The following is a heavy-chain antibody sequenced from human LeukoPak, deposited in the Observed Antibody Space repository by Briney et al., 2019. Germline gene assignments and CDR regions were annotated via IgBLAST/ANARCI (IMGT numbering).Heavy chain of an antibody. CDR2: ISGSGGST. Sequence: GGSLRLSCAASGFTFSSYAMSWVRQAPGKGLEWVSAISGSGGSTYYADSVKGRFTISRDSSKNTLYLEVNCLRAEDTAVYYCASEDGGGRWELPFDYWGQGTLVTVSS. J-gene: IGHJ4*02. V-gene: IGHV3-23*01. CDR1: GFTFSSYA. CDR3: ASEDGGGRWELPFDY. D-gene: IGHD1-26*01.